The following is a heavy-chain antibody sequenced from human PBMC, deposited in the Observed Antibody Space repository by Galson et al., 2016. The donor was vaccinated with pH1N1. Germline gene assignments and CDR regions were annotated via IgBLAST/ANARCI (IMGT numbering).Heavy chain of an antibody. V-gene: IGHV5-51*03. CDR1: GYSFTNYW. Sequence: QSGAEVKKAGESLKISCKGSGYSFTNYWIGWVRQAPGRGREWMGIIFPGDSDTKYSPSFQGPVTISVDKSITNAYLQLSSLKASDTAMYYCARRLGRSYGYSLRDAFDVWGQGTMVIVSS. J-gene: IGHJ3*01. CDR3: ARRLGRSYGYSLRDAFDV. D-gene: IGHD5-18*01. CDR2: IFPGDSDT.